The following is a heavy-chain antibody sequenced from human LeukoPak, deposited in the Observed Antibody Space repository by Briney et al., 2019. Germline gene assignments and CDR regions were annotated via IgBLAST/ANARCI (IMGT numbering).Heavy chain of an antibody. J-gene: IGHJ5*02. Sequence: GGSLRLSCAASGFTFSDYYMSWIRQAPGKGLEWVSYISSSGSTIYYADSVRGRFTISRDNTKNTLCWQVNSRRAEDTAIYYCARDVGTSSNWYDPWGQGTLVTVSS. D-gene: IGHD6-6*01. CDR2: ISSSGSTI. CDR1: GFTFSDYY. V-gene: IGHV3-11*04. CDR3: ARDVGTSSNWYDP.